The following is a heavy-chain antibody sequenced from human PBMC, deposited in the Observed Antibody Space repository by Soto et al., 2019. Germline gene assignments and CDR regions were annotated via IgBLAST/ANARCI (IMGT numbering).Heavy chain of an antibody. Sequence: GGSLRLSCAAFGFTFSSYWMSWVRQAPGKGLEWVANIKQDGSEKYYVDSVKGRFTISRDNAKNSLYLQMNSLRAEDTAVYYCARGTSYGPSNYFDYWGQGTLVTVSS. D-gene: IGHD4-17*01. J-gene: IGHJ4*02. CDR2: IKQDGSEK. V-gene: IGHV3-7*03. CDR1: GFTFSSYW. CDR3: ARGTSYGPSNYFDY.